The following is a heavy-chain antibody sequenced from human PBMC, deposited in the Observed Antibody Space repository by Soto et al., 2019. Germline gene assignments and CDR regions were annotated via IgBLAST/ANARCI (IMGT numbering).Heavy chain of an antibody. CDR3: ARGFYDARAYSAPFDS. CDR2: VYYTGST. J-gene: IGHJ4*02. D-gene: IGHD3-16*01. CDR1: GGSISGYY. V-gene: IGHV4-59*01. Sequence: SETLSLTCTVSGGSISGYYWNWIRQASGKGPEWIGYVYYTGSTNYNPSLESRVTMSTDTSKNQVSLELRSMTAADSALYYCARGFYDARAYSAPFDSWGQGTQVTVSS.